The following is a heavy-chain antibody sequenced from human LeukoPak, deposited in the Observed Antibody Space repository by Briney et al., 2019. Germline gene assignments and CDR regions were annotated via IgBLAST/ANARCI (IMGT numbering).Heavy chain of an antibody. J-gene: IGHJ4*02. CDR2: ISCDSGAI. V-gene: IGHV3-9*01. CDR1: GFTFNTYA. CDR3: AKDWGGNHYFDY. D-gene: IGHD1-14*01. Sequence: GRSLRLSCAASGFTFNTYAMHWVRQAPGKGLEWVSGISCDSGAIGYADSVKGRFAISRDNTKSSLYLQMNSVRAEDTALYYCAKDWGGNHYFDYWGQGTLVTVSS.